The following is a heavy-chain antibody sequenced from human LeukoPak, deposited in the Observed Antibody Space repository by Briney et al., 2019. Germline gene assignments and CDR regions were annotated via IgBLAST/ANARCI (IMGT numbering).Heavy chain of an antibody. J-gene: IGHJ4*02. CDR2: IKSKSERGTT. CDR1: GFTFSNRW. CDR3: TSNLYCSTSSCDTLDN. Sequence: GGSLRLSCAASGFTFSNRWRSWDRHAPGKGLEWVGRIKSKSERGTTDYAATVKGRFTISRYASTSTVYLHMNSLKTEDTGVYFCTSNLYCSTSSCDTLDNWGQGTLVAVSP. V-gene: IGHV3-15*01. D-gene: IGHD2-2*02.